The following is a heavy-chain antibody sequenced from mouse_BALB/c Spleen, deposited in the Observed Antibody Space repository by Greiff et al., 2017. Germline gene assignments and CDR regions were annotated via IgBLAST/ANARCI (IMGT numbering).Heavy chain of an antibody. CDR1: GYTFTDYA. Sequence: VKLVESGAELVRPGVSVKISCKGSGYTFTDYAMHWVKQSHAKSLEWIGVISTYYGDASYNQKFKGKATMTVDKSSSTAYMELARLTSEDSAIYYCARYENGYAMDYWGQGTSVTVSS. J-gene: IGHJ4*01. CDR3: ARYENGYAMDY. D-gene: IGHD2-12*01. CDR2: ISTYYGDA. V-gene: IGHV1S137*01.